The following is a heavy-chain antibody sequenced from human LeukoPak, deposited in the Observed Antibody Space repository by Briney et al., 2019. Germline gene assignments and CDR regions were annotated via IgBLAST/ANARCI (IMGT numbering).Heavy chain of an antibody. V-gene: IGHV3-48*04. CDR1: GFTFSSYS. J-gene: IGHJ4*02. CDR3: ARGGLGSWTFDS. D-gene: IGHD1-26*01. CDR2: ISTSGSAI. Sequence: GGPLRLFCAASGFTFSSYSMNWVRQAPGKGLEWVSYISTSGSAIYYADSVKGRFSISRDNAKYSLFLQVNSLRAEDTAVYYCARGGLGSWTFDSWGQGTLVTVSS.